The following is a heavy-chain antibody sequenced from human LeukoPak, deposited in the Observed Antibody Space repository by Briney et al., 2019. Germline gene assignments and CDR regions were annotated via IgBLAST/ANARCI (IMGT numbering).Heavy chain of an antibody. V-gene: IGHV1-18*04. D-gene: IGHD4-11*01. Sequence: ASVTVSCTASGYTFTSYGIRWVRQAPGQGLEWMGWVSAYNGETNYAQKLQGRVTLTTDASTSTAYMELRSLRSDDTAVYYCAREALQESDYWGQGTLVTVSS. CDR3: AREALQESDY. CDR1: GYTFTSYG. J-gene: IGHJ4*02. CDR2: VSAYNGET.